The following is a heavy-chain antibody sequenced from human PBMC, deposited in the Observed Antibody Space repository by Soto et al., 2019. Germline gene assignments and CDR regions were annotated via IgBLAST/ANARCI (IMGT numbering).Heavy chain of an antibody. CDR3: ARGPSIQLWDY. CDR2: IYYSGST. V-gene: IGHV4-31*02. D-gene: IGHD5-18*01. Sequence: SETLSLTCTVSGGSISSGGYYWSWIRQHPGKGLEWIGYIYYSGSTYYNPSLKSRVTISVDTSKNQFSLKLSSVTAADTAVYYCARGPSIQLWDYWGQGTLVTVSS. J-gene: IGHJ4*02. CDR1: GGSISSGGYY.